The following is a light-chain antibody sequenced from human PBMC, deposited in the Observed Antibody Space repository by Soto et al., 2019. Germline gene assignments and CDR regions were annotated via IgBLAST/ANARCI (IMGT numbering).Light chain of an antibody. Sequence: DIQMTQSPSSLSASVGDRVTISCRASQSIRNYVSWYQQKPGTAPKLLSRAASTLQSGVPSRFSGSGSGTDFTLTISSLQIEYFATYFCQQTDSTPQTFGQGTNVEI. CDR2: AAS. J-gene: IGKJ1*01. CDR3: QQTDSTPQT. V-gene: IGKV1-39*01. CDR1: QSIRNY.